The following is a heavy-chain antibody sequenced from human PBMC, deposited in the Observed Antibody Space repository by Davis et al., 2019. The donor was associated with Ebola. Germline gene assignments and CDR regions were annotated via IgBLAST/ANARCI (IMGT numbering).Heavy chain of an antibody. CDR3: ATSKNIVATPFDY. D-gene: IGHD5-12*01. Sequence: PSETLSLTCTVSAGSLSSGSYYWNWIRQPPGKGLEWIGYIYYSGSTNYNPSLKSRVTISVDTSKNQFSLKLNSVTAADTAVYYCATSKNIVATPFDYWGQGTLVTVSS. CDR1: AGSLSSGSYY. V-gene: IGHV4-61*01. J-gene: IGHJ4*02. CDR2: IYYSGST.